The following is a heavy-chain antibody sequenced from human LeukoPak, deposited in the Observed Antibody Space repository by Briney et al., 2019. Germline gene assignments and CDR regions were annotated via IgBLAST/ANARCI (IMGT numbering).Heavy chain of an antibody. D-gene: IGHD6-6*01. CDR3: AREYSSSSGRSFDY. J-gene: IGHJ4*02. Sequence: GGSLRLSCAASGFTFSTYSMNWVRQAPGKGLEWVSYISSSTTNMYYADSVKGRFTISRDNAKNSLYLQMNSLRAEDTAAYYCAREYSSSSGRSFDYWGQGTLVTVSS. CDR2: ISSSTTNM. V-gene: IGHV3-48*01. CDR1: GFTFSTYS.